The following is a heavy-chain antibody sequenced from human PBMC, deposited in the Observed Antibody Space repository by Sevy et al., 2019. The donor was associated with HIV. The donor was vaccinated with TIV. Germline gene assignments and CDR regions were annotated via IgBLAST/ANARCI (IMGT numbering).Heavy chain of an antibody. CDR2: IKQDGSEK. D-gene: IGHD3-22*01. CDR1: GFTFSSYA. J-gene: IGHJ4*02. CDR3: ARPYRTDPFYYYGSSGYYYPSYFDY. Sequence: GSLRLSCAASGFTFSSYAMSWVRQAPGKGLEWVANIKQDGSEKFYVDSVKGRFTISRDNAKNSLYLQMNSLRAEDTAVYYCARPYRTDPFYYYGSSGYYYPSYFDYWGQGTLVTVSS. V-gene: IGHV3-7*01.